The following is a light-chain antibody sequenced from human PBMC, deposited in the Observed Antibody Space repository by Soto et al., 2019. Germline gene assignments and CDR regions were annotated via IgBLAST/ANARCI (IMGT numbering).Light chain of an antibody. V-gene: IGKV1-9*01. CDR2: GGY. CDR3: QYLNGVPTIT. J-gene: IGKJ5*01. Sequence: DIHLPQSPSILSASVGDRVTLTCRASQDVSDFLAWYQHAPGKAPNLLIYGGYTLQSGVPSRFSGSGSGTEFSLTITGLQPEDFATYYCQYLNGVPTITFGQGTRLEIK. CDR1: QDVSDF.